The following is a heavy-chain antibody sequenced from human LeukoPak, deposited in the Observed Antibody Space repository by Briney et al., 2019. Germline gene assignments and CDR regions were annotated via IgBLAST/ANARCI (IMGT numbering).Heavy chain of an antibody. J-gene: IGHJ3*02. CDR2: ISISDSAI. CDR1: GFTFSSYE. V-gene: IGHV3-48*03. CDR3: GRGGSSGYNYNAFDI. D-gene: IGHD3-22*01. Sequence: GGSLRLSCAASGFTFSSYEMNWVRQAPGKGLEWVSYISISDSAISYADSVRGRFTISRDNARNSLYLQMNSLRAEDTAVYYCGRGGSSGYNYNAFDIWGQGTMVTVSS.